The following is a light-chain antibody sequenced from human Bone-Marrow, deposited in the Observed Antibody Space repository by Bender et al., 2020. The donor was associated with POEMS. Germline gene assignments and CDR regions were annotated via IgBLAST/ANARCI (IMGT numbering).Light chain of an antibody. CDR3: SSYTGSSSVL. J-gene: IGLJ2*01. CDR1: NSDVGYYNF. V-gene: IGLV2-14*03. Sequence: QSALTQPPSVSGSPGQSVTITCTGTNSDVGYYNFVSWYQQYPDKAPKLIIYAVTNRPSGVSNRFSASKSGNTASLTISGLQTDDEADYYCSSYTGSSSVLFGGGTKLTVL. CDR2: AVT.